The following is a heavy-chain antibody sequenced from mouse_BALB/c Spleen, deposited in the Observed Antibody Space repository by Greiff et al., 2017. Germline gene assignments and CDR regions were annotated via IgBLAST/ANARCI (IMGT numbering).Heavy chain of an antibody. J-gene: IGHJ1*01. CDR2: ISSGGST. Sequence: EVKLMESGGGLVKPGGSLKLSCAASGFTFSSYAMSWVRQTPEKRLEWVASISSGGSTYYPDSVKGRFTISRDNARNILYLQMSSLRSEDTAMYYCARGGLRGWYFDVWGAGTTVTVSS. CDR1: GFTFSSYA. V-gene: IGHV5-6-5*01. CDR3: ARGGLRGWYFDV. D-gene: IGHD1-3*01.